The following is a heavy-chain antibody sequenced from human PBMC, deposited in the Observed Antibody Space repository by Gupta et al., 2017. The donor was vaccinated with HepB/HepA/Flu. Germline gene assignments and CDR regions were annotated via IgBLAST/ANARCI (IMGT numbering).Heavy chain of an antibody. CDR3: ARESPEDYDMLDS. J-gene: IGHJ4*02. D-gene: IGHD3-9*01. CDR2: IYHSGST. V-gene: IGHV4-61*01. Sequence: QVQLQESGPGLVKPSETLSLTCTVSGGSVSSGSYYWTWIRQPPGKGLEWIGHIYHSGSTNYNPSLKSRVTISVDTSKNQFSLTLRSVTAADTAVYYCARESPEDYDMLDSWGQGTLVTVSS. CDR1: GGSVSSGSYY.